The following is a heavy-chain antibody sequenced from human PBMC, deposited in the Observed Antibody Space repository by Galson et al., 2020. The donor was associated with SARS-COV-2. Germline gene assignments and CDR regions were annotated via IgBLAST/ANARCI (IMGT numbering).Heavy chain of an antibody. Sequence: GESLKISCQGSGYSFNNYWNAWVRQMPGKGPGWMGIIYTDDTTTIYSPPFHGQVTISAGKSISTAYLQWSSLKASDTAIYYCARPSGDNPYYYGMDVWGQGTTITVSS. CDR1: GYSFNNYW. V-gene: IGHV5-51*01. D-gene: IGHD4-17*01. CDR2: IYTDDTTT. J-gene: IGHJ6*02. CDR3: ARPSGDNPYYYGMDV.